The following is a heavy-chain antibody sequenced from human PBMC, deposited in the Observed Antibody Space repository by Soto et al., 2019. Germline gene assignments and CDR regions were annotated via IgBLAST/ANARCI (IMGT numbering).Heavy chain of an antibody. Sequence: PSETLSLTCAVSGASMSSGGYSWSWIRQPPGKGLEWIGSIYHGGSTYYSPSLQSRVTLSVDRSNSQFSLKLRSVTAADTAVYYCARGGGGPDWYLDLWGRGTLVTVSS. V-gene: IGHV4-30-2*01. CDR1: GASMSSGGYS. J-gene: IGHJ2*01. D-gene: IGHD2-15*01. CDR3: ARGGGGPDWYLDL. CDR2: IYHGGST.